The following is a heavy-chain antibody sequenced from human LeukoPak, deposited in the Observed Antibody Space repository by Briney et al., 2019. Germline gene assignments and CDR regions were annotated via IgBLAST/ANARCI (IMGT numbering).Heavy chain of an antibody. J-gene: IGHJ4*02. CDR3: ARGGIAVAGEPYYSDY. V-gene: IGHV1-8*01. CDR2: MNPNSGNT. CDR1: GYTCTSYD. Sequence: ASVKVSCKASGYTCTSYDINWLRQATGQGLEWMGWMNPNSGNTGYAQKFQGRVTMTRNTPISTAYMELSSLRSVDTAVYYCARGGIAVAGEPYYSDYWSQGTLVTVSS. D-gene: IGHD6-19*01.